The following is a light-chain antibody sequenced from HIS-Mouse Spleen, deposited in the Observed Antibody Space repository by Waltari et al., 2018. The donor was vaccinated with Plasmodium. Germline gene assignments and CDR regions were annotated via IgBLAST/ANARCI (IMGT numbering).Light chain of an antibody. CDR1: QSVSSN. CDR3: QQYNNWPRGT. J-gene: IGKJ1*01. Sequence: EIVMTQSPATLSVSPGERATLSCRASQSVSSNLAWYQQKPGQAPRLLIYGASTRATRIPARFSGSGSGTEFTLTISSMQSEDFAVYYCQQYNNWPRGTFGQGTKVVIK. V-gene: IGKV3-15*01. CDR2: GAS.